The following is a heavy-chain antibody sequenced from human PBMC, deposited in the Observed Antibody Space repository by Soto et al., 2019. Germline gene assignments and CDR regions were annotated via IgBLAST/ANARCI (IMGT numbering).Heavy chain of an antibody. D-gene: IGHD3-16*02. CDR2: ISAYNGNT. CDR1: GYTFTSYG. Sequence: ASVKVSCKASGYTFTSYGISWVRQAPGQGLEWMGWISAYNGNTNYAQKLQGRVTMTTDTSTSTAYMELRSLRSDDTAVYYCARDPPLYDYIWGSHRKFDYWGQGTLVTVSS. V-gene: IGHV1-18*01. J-gene: IGHJ4*02. CDR3: ARDPPLYDYIWGSHRKFDY.